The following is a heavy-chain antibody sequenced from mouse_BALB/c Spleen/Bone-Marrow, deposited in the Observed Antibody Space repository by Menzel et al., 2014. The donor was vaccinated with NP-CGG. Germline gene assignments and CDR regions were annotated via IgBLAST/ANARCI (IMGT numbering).Heavy chain of an antibody. CDR2: ISSGGGST. CDR3: ATLDYGNYEGGAMDY. J-gene: IGHJ4*01. V-gene: IGHV5-12-1*01. Sequence: EVNLVESGGGLVKPGGSLKLSCAASGFAFSSYDMSWVRQTPEKRLEWVAYISSGGGSTYYPDTVKGRFTISRDNAKNTLYLQMSSLMSEDTAMYYCATLDYGNYEGGAMDYWGQGTSVTVSS. D-gene: IGHD2-1*01. CDR1: GFAFSSYD.